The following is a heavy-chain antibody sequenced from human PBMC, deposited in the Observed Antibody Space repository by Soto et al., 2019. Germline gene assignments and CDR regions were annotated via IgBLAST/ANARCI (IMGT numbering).Heavy chain of an antibody. CDR2: IYYSGST. V-gene: IGHV4-59*08. D-gene: IGHD5-12*01. Sequence: SETLSLTCTVSGGSISSYYWSWIRQPPGKGLEWIGYIYYSGSTNYNPSLKSRVTISVDTSKNQFSLKLSSVTAADTAVYYCARTASGYERYFDYWGQGTLVTVSS. J-gene: IGHJ4*02. CDR3: ARTASGYERYFDY. CDR1: GGSISSYY.